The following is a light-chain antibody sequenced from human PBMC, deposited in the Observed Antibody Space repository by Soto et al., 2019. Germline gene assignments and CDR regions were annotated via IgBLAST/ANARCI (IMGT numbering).Light chain of an antibody. J-gene: IGLJ1*01. CDR3: TSFSSSGTRYV. CDR2: DVS. CDR1: NSDIGGYNY. V-gene: IGLV2-14*01. Sequence: QSVLTQPASVSGSPGQSITISCTGTNSDIGGYNYVSWYQQHPGKAPKLMIYDVSNRPSGVSDRFFGSKSGNTASLTISGLQAEDEADYYCTSFSSSGTRYVFGSGTKVTVL.